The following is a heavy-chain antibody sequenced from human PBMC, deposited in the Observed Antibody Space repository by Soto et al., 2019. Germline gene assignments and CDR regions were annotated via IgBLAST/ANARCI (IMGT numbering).Heavy chain of an antibody. CDR1: GFIFSSNS. CDR2: ISLTGSYR. CDR3: ARAGQSDGYFAMDV. J-gene: IGHJ6*02. Sequence: GSLRLSCAASGFIFSSNSMNWVRQAPGKGLEWVSAISLTGSYRHYADSVRGRFTISRDNSKNSLYLQMNSLRAEDTAVYYCARAGQSDGYFAMDVWGQGTTVTVSS. V-gene: IGHV3-21*01. D-gene: IGHD6-19*01.